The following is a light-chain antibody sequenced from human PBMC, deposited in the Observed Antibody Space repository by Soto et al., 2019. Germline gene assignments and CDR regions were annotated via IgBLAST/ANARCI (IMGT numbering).Light chain of an antibody. Sequence: QSALTQPASVSGSPGQSITISGRGTSIAIGTYDHVAWFQQFPGKTPKLVIYSVSDRPSGVSYRFSGSKSGNTASLTISGLQADDEADYYCISYTVSRSYVFGTGTKLTVL. J-gene: IGLJ1*01. V-gene: IGLV2-14*01. CDR3: ISYTVSRSYV. CDR1: SIAIGTYDH. CDR2: SVS.